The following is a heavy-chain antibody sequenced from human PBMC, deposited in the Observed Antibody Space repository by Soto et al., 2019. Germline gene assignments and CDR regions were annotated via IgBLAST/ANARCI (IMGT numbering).Heavy chain of an antibody. CDR3: ATSGKYYMSWFDP. Sequence: GSLRLSCAASGFTFSSYWMHWVRQAPGKGLVWVSRINSDGSSTTYADSVKGRFTISRDNAKKTLYLQMNSLRAEDTAVYYCATSGKYYMSWFDPWGQGTLVTVSS. CDR2: INSDGSST. V-gene: IGHV3-74*01. D-gene: IGHD1-26*01. J-gene: IGHJ5*02. CDR1: GFTFSSYW.